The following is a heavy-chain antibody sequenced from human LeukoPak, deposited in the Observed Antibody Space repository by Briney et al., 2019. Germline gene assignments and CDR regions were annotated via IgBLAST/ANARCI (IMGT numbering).Heavy chain of an antibody. CDR1: GFTFSSYA. J-gene: IGHJ4*02. CDR2: ISGSGGST. CDR3: ARDVRYCSGGSCYPMGYFDY. D-gene: IGHD2-15*01. Sequence: GGSLRLSCAASGFTFSSYAMSWVRQAPGKGLEWVSAISGSGGSTYYADSVKGRFTISRDNSKNTLYLQMNSLRAEDTAVYYCARDVRYCSGGSCYPMGYFDYWGQGTLVTVSS. V-gene: IGHV3-23*01.